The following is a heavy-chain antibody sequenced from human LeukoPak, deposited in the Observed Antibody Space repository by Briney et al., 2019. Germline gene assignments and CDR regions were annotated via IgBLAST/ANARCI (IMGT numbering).Heavy chain of an antibody. J-gene: IGHJ4*02. Sequence: GASVKVSCKASGYTFTSYYMHWVRQAPGQGLEWMGIINPSGGSTSYAQKFQGRVTMTRDTSTSTVYMELSSLRSEDTAVYYCATQPKYYYDSSGYYITRNTYYFDYWGQGTLVTVSS. CDR2: INPSGGST. CDR3: ATQPKYYYDSSGYYITRNTYYFDY. D-gene: IGHD3-22*01. V-gene: IGHV1-46*01. CDR1: GYTFTSYY.